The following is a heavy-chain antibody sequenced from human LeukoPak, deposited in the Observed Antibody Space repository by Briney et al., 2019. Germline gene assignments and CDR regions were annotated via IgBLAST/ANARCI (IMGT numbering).Heavy chain of an antibody. J-gene: IGHJ6*02. V-gene: IGHV3-7*03. Sequence: PGGSLRLSCAASEFTEFTFSSYWMSWVRQAPGKGLEWVANIKPDGSEQYYVDSVKGRFTVSRDNAQNSLYLQMNSLRAEDTALYYCAKEGGYGVWFGELNYYYGMDVWGQGTTVTVSS. CDR2: IKPDGSEQ. CDR1: EFTEFTFSSYW. D-gene: IGHD3-10*01. CDR3: AKEGGYGVWFGELNYYYGMDV.